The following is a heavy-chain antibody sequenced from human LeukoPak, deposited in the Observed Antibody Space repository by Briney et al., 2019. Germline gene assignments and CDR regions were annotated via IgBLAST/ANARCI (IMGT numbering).Heavy chain of an antibody. CDR1: GFTFSSYA. V-gene: IGHV3-30-3*01. J-gene: IGHJ4*02. Sequence: GGSLRLYCAASGFTFSSYAMHWVRQAPGKGLEWVAVISYDGSNKYYADSVKGRFTISRDNSKNTLYLQMNSLRAEDTAVYYCARDLSGYFDYWGQGTLVTVSS. CDR2: ISYDGSNK. CDR3: ARDLSGYFDY. D-gene: IGHD6-19*01.